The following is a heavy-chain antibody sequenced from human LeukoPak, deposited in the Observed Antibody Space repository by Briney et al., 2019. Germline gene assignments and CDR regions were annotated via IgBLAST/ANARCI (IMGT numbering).Heavy chain of an antibody. CDR3: ARHRSKWLQTSFDY. CDR1: GGSINSSSNY. V-gene: IGHV4-39*01. CDR2: IFYSGNT. D-gene: IGHD5-24*01. Sequence: SETLSLTCTVSGGSINSSSNYWGWIRQPPGKGLEWIGSIFYSGNTYDNPSLKSRVTISVDTSKNQFSLKLNSVTAADTAVYYCARHRSKWLQTSFDYWGQGTLVTVSS. J-gene: IGHJ4*02.